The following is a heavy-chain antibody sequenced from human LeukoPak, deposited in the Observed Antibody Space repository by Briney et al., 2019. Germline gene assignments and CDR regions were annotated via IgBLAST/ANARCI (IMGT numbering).Heavy chain of an antibody. CDR1: GYPFDNFG. Sequence: VKVSCKASGYPFDNFGLTWVRQAPGQGLEWMGWISAYNGNTHYAQEFRGRLTLTTETSTSTAYLELRSLKSDDTAVYYCARDRVGGDLTGVSLYWGQGTLVTVSS. D-gene: IGHD4-17*01. J-gene: IGHJ4*01. V-gene: IGHV1-18*01. CDR3: ARDRVGGDLTGVSLY. CDR2: ISAYNGNT.